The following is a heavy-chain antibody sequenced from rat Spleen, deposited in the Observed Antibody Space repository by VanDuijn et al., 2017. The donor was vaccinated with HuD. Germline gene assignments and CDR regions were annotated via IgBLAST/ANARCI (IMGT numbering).Heavy chain of an antibody. CDR1: GFTFTNYY. Sequence: EVQLVESDGGLVQPGSSLKLSCAASGFTFTNYYMAWVRQAPKKGLESVATSVYDGIRTYYRDSVRGRFTISRDNAKSTLYLQMDSLRSEDSATYYCATDGYYDGTYYSVYVMDAWGQGASVTVSS. J-gene: IGHJ4*01. CDR2: SVYDGIRT. CDR3: ATDGYYDGTYYSVYVMDA. D-gene: IGHD1-12*02. V-gene: IGHV5S10*01.